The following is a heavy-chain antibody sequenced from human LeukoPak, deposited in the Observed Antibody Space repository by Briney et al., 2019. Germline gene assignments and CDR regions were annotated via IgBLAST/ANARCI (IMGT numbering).Heavy chain of an antibody. CDR3: AREGPVRWFDP. CDR2: IYHSGYT. J-gene: IGHJ5*02. V-gene: IGHV4-38-2*02. CDR1: NYSISSGYY. Sequence: SETLSLTCTVSNYSISSGYYWGWIRQSPGKGLEWIGSIYHSGYTFYNPSLKSRVTLSVDTSSNQFSLNLNSVTAADTAIYYCAREGPVRWFDPWGQGTLVTVSS.